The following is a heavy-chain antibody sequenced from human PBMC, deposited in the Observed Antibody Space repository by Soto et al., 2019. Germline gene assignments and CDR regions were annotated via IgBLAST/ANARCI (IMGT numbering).Heavy chain of an antibody. CDR2: IIPMLNTP. CDR1: GDTFTFYS. Sequence: SVKVSCKSSGDTFTFYSISWVRQAPGQGLEWMGGIIPMLNTPSYAQKFQDRVNITADKLTATAYMELSGLRSEDTAVYYCAKEKSRYDRSGYYRPDYWGQGTLVTVSS. CDR3: AKEKSRYDRSGYYRPDY. D-gene: IGHD3-22*01. V-gene: IGHV1-69*10. J-gene: IGHJ4*02.